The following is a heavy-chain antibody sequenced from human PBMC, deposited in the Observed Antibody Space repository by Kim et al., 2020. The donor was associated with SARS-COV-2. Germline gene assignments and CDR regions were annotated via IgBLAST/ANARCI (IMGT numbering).Heavy chain of an antibody. V-gene: IGHV3-30*01. J-gene: IGHJ4*02. CDR3: ARGSSYYDSSGYQTLLIYFDY. Sequence: FTISRDNSKNTLYLQMNSLRAEDTAVYYCARGSSYYDSSGYQTLLIYFDYWGQGTLVTVSS. D-gene: IGHD3-22*01.